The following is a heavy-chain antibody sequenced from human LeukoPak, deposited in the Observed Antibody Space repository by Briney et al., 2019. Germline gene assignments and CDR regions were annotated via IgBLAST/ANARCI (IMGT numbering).Heavy chain of an antibody. CDR1: GFTFDDYA. Sequence: GGSLRLSCAASGFTFDDYAMHWVRQAPGKGLEWVSLISGDGGSTYYADSVKGRFTISRDNSKNSLYLQMNSLRTEDTALYYCAEDFLTFHGMDVWGQGTTVTVSS. V-gene: IGHV3-43*02. D-gene: IGHD2/OR15-2a*01. CDR3: AEDFLTFHGMDV. CDR2: ISGDGGST. J-gene: IGHJ6*02.